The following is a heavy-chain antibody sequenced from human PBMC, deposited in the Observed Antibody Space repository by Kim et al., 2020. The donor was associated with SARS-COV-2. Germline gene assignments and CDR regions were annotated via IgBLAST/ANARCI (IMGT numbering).Heavy chain of an antibody. CDR1: GFTFSSYS. D-gene: IGHD3-22*01. CDR2: ISSSSSTI. J-gene: IGHJ4*02. V-gene: IGHV3-48*04. CDR3: ARDHRKPKYYYDSSGYDY. Sequence: GGSLRLSCAASGFTFSSYSMNWVRQAPGKGLEWVSYISSSSSTIYYADSVKGRFTISRDNAKNSLYLQMNSLRAEDTAVYYCARDHRKPKYYYDSSGYDYWGQGTLVTVSS.